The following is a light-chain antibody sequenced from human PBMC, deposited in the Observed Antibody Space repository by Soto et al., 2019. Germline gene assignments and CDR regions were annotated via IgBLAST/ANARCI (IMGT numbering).Light chain of an antibody. CDR3: SSFASINTWV. V-gene: IGLV2-8*01. CDR2: EVT. Sequence: QSALTQPPSASGSPGQSVTISCTGTSSDVGAYNYVSWYQQHAGKAPKLVIYEVTKRPSGVPDRFSGSKSANTASLTVSGLQAEDVADYYCSSFASINTWVFGGGTQLTVL. J-gene: IGLJ3*02. CDR1: SSDVGAYNY.